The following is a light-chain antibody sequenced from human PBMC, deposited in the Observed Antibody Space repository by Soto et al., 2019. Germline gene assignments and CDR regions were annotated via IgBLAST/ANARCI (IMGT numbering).Light chain of an antibody. V-gene: IGLV3-25*02. CDR3: QSADSSGRV. J-gene: IGLJ3*02. Sequence: SYELRQPPSVSVSPGQTARITCSGETLAKQYVYWYQQKPGQAPVLVIYKDTERASGIPERISGSTSGTTATLTISRVQADDEADYYCQSADSSGRVFGGGTKGTVL. CDR2: KDT. CDR1: TLAKQY.